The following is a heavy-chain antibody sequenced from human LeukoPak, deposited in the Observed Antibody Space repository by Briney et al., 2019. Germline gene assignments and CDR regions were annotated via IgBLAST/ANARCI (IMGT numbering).Heavy chain of an antibody. V-gene: IGHV1-69*13. J-gene: IGHJ6*04. Sequence: SVKASCKVSGGTFSRYGISWVRQAPGQGLEWMGRIIPIFGTKNYAQKFQGRVTITADESTSTVYMELSSLRSADTAIYYCGRSGSYDVLSGYYMYGMDVWGKGTTVIVSS. CDR3: GRSGSYDVLSGYYMYGMDV. D-gene: IGHD3-3*01. CDR1: GGTFSRYG. CDR2: IIPIFGTK.